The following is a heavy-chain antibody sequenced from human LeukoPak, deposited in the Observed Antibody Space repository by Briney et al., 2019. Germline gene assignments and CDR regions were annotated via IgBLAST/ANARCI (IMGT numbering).Heavy chain of an antibody. Sequence: PSETLSLTCTVSGGSISGHYWTWIRQPAGKGLEWIGRIYISGSTGYNPSFKSRVTMSVDTSKNQFSLKLTSVTAADTAMYYCARSWSGSVTAADIWGQGTMVTVS. CDR3: ARSWSGSVTAADI. D-gene: IGHD3-3*01. V-gene: IGHV4-4*07. CDR1: GGSISGHY. J-gene: IGHJ3*02. CDR2: IYISGST.